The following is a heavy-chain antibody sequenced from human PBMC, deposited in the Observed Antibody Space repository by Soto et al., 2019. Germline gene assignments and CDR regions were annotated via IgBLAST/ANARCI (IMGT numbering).Heavy chain of an antibody. CDR2: IYYSGST. V-gene: IGHV4-30-4*01. CDR1: GGSISSGDYY. J-gene: IGHJ4*02. Sequence: QVQLQESGPGLVKPSQTLSLTCTVSGGSISSGDYYWSWIRQPPGKGLEWIGYIYYSGSTYYTPSLKSRVTTSVDTSKSQFSLKLSSVTAADAAVYYCARDRIDTDMVTASFDYWGPGPLVTVSS. D-gene: IGHD5-18*01. CDR3: ARDRIDTDMVTASFDY.